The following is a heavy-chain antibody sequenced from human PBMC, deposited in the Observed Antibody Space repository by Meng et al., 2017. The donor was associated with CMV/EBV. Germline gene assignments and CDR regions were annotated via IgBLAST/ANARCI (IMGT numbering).Heavy chain of an antibody. CDR1: GGSFSGYY. D-gene: IGHD6-13*01. V-gene: IGHV4-34*01. Sequence: QAWGAGLLKPSETLSLTCAVYGGSFSGYYWSWIRQPPGKGLEWIGEINHSGSTNYNPSLKSRVTISVDTSKNQFSLKLSSVTAADTAVYYCAGGIAAAGTRYFDYWGQGTLVTVSS. CDR3: AGGIAAAGTRYFDY. J-gene: IGHJ4*02. CDR2: INHSGST.